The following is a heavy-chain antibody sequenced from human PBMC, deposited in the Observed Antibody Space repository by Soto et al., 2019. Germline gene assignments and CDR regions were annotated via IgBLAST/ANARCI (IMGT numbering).Heavy chain of an antibody. D-gene: IGHD3-10*01. CDR1: GGSISSYY. Sequence: SETLSLTCTVSGGSISSYYWSWIRQPPGKGMEWIGYVYYSGSTNYNPALKSRVTISVDTSKNQFSLKRSAVTAADTAVYYCEGSGSGSYSIYYHYYAMDVWGKGPTVTVSS. V-gene: IGHV4-59*08. CDR2: VYYSGST. CDR3: EGSGSGSYSIYYHYYAMDV. J-gene: IGHJ6*04.